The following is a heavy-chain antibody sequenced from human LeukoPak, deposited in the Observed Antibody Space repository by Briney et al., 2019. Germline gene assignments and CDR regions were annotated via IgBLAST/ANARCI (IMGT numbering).Heavy chain of an antibody. D-gene: IGHD2-2*01. CDR2: IYHSGST. J-gene: IGHJ4*02. V-gene: IGHV4-38-2*01. CDR3: ARVRGYCSSTICYRYYFDY. CDR1: GYSISSGYY. Sequence: PSETLSLTCAVSGYSISSGYYWGWIRQPPGKGLEWIGTIYHSGSTYYNPSLKSRVTISVDASKNQFSLKLTSVTAADTAVYYCARVRGYCSSTICYRYYFDYWGQGTLVTVSS.